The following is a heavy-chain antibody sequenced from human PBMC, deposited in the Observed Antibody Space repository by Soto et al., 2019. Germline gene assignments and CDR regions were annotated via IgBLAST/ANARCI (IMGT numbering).Heavy chain of an antibody. V-gene: IGHV4-39*01. D-gene: IGHD4-17*01. CDR1: GGSISSSSYY. J-gene: IGHJ4*02. CDR2: IYYSGST. Sequence: GGSISSSSYYWGWIRQPPGKGLEWIGSIYYSGSTYYSPSLKSRITISGDTSKNQFSLKLSSVTAADTAVYYCARRTVATLTLDYWGQGTLVTVSS. CDR3: ARRTVATLTLDY.